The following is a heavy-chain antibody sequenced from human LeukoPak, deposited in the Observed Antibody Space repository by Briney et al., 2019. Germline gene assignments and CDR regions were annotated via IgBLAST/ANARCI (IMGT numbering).Heavy chain of an antibody. D-gene: IGHD5-18*01. CDR3: ARVPLYSLWGPWFDP. CDR1: GDTFSSTA. J-gene: IGHJ5*02. V-gene: IGHV1-69*04. Sequence: ASVKVSCKASGDTFSSTAITWVRQAPGQGLEWMGRIIPILGLANYARRFQGRVTISADNSTGTTYLELSSLTFEDTAVYYCARVPLYSLWGPWFDPWGQGTLVTVPA. CDR2: IIPILGLA.